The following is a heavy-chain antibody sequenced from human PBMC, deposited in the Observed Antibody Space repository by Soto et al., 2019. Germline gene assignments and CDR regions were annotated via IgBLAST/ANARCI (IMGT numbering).Heavy chain of an antibody. V-gene: IGHV3-48*02. J-gene: IGHJ4*02. CDR3: ARDLSAMDRSLDH. CDR2: IDNSGSII. D-gene: IGHD2-2*03. Sequence: GGSLRLSCAASGFTFISYSMNWVRQAPGEGLEWISYIDNSGSIIYYANSVKGRFTISRDNAINSLYLQMNSLKDEDTAVYYCARDLSAMDRSLDHWGQGTLVTVSS. CDR1: GFTFISYS.